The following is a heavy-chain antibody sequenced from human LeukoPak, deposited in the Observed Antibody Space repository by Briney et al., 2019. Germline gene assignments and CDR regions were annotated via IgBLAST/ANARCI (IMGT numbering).Heavy chain of an antibody. CDR1: GYTFTGYY. V-gene: IGHV1-46*01. J-gene: IGHJ5*02. CDR3: ARGHGSGYTNYFDP. Sequence: VASVKVSCKASGYTFTGYYMHWVRQAPGQGLEWMGIINPTGGSAGFAQKFQGRVTMTRDMSTSTFYMELSSLRSEDTAVYYCARGHGSGYTNYFDPWGQGTLVTVSS. CDR2: INPTGGSA. D-gene: IGHD3-10*01.